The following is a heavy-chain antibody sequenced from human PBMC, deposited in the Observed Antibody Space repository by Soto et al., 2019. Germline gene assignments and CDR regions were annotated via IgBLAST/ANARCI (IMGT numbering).Heavy chain of an antibody. J-gene: IGHJ4*02. CDR3: EIVLVRRGSDY. D-gene: IGHD3-10*01. V-gene: IGHV1-2*02. CDR1: GYTFTGYY. Sequence: QVQLVQSGAEVKKPGASGKVSCKASGYTFTGYYMNWVRQAPGQGLEWMGWINPNSGGTNYAQKCLGMVTMPRYASISTAYNGLSSLRSDEKAVYYCEIVLVRRGSDYWGQGTLVTGSS. CDR2: INPNSGGT.